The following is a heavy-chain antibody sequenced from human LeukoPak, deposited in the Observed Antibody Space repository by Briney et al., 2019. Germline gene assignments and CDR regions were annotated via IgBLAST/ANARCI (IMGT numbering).Heavy chain of an antibody. D-gene: IGHD6-13*01. J-gene: IGHJ4*02. CDR1: GFTFSTFA. Sequence: PGGSLRLSCVASGFTFSTFAMNWVRQAPGKGLEWVSTISETGRSTYYADSVKGQFTISRDNSKNTLYLQMNSLRAEDTAVYYCARSGEAGTFDYWGQGTLVTVSS. CDR2: ISETGRST. V-gene: IGHV3-23*01. CDR3: ARSGEAGTFDY.